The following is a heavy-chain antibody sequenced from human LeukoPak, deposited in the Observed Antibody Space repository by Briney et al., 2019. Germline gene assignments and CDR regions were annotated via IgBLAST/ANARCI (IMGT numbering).Heavy chain of an antibody. CDR2: IDNDGSDT. CDR1: GFTFAFRSYW. Sequence: GGSLRLSCTASGFTFAFRSYWMHWVRQAPGKGLVWISRIDNDGSDTIYADSVKGRFTISRDNAKNTLYLQMNSLRGEDTAMYYCARDLDYYDSSGSHRRRNYFDYWGQGTLVTVSS. D-gene: IGHD3-22*01. V-gene: IGHV3-74*01. CDR3: ARDLDYYDSSGSHRRRNYFDY. J-gene: IGHJ4*02.